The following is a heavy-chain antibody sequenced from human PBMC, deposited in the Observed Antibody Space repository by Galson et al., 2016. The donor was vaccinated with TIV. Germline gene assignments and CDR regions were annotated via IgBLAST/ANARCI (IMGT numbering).Heavy chain of an antibody. CDR3: ARDRGGTGDLDK. J-gene: IGHJ4*02. CDR1: GYIFTGYV. Sequence: SVKVSCKASGYIFTGYVIHWVRQAPGQRLEWMGWINPDDADARYSQTLQDRFTIARDTSASTVYMELHSLRSEDTAVYYCARDRGGTGDLDKWGQGTLVTVSS. V-gene: IGHV1-3*01. D-gene: IGHD7-27*01. CDR2: INPDDADA.